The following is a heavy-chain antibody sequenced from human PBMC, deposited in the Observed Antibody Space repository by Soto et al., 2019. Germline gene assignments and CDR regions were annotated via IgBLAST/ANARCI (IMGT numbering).Heavy chain of an antibody. V-gene: IGHV4-39*01. D-gene: IGHD3-22*01. Sequence: SETLSLTCTVSGGSISSSSYYWGWIRQPPGKGLGWIGSFYYSGSTYYNPSLKSRVTISVDTSKNQFSLKLSSVTAADTAVYYCASPHYYDSSGYYYPPFDYWGQGTLVTVSS. CDR3: ASPHYYDSSGYYYPPFDY. CDR2: FYYSGST. J-gene: IGHJ4*02. CDR1: GGSISSSSYY.